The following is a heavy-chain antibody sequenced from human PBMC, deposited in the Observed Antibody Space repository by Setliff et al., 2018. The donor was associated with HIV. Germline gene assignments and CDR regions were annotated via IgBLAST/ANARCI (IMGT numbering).Heavy chain of an antibody. CDR1: GDPIFIGGYY. D-gene: IGHD3-9*01. J-gene: IGHJ3*02. V-gene: IGHV4-31*03. Sequence: SETLSLTCTVSGDPIFIGGYYWSWIRQHPGGGLEWIGYIYHTGKTYYNPSLQSRIIMSLDMSQNQFSLKLSSVTAADTAVYSCARRQSYYDILNGPAFDALDIWGQGTKVTVSS. CDR3: ARRQSYYDILNGPAFDALDI. CDR2: IYHTGKT.